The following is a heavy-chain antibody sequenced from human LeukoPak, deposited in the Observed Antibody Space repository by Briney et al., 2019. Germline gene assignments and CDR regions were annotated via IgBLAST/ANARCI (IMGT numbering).Heavy chain of an antibody. J-gene: IGHJ4*02. V-gene: IGHV1-18*01. D-gene: IGHD6-19*01. CDR3: ARVGSSGWYVHPTLDY. CDR2: VSAYNGNT. Sequence: ASVKVSCRASGYTFTSYGISWVRQAPGQGLEWMGWVSAYNGNTNYAQKFQGRVTMTRDTSISTAYMELSRLISDDTAVYYCARVGSSGWYVHPTLDYWGQGTLVTVSS. CDR1: GYTFTSYG.